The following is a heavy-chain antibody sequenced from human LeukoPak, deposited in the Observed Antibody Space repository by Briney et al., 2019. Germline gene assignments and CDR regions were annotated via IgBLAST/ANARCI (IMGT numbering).Heavy chain of an antibody. CDR1: GYPFTDYY. CDR3: ARGYSYGRFDP. D-gene: IGHD5-18*01. J-gene: IGHJ5*02. Sequence: ASVKVSCKASGYPFTDYYMHWVRQAPGQGLEWMGWINPNSGGTNYAQKFQGRVTMTRDASISTAYMELSRLRSDDTAVYYCARGYSYGRFDPWGQGTLVTVSS. V-gene: IGHV1-2*02. CDR2: INPNSGGT.